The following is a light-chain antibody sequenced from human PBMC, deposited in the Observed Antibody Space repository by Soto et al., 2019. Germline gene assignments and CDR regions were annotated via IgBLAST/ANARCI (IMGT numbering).Light chain of an antibody. J-gene: IGLJ1*01. V-gene: IGLV2-23*03. Sequence: QSALTQPASVSGSPGQSITISCTGTSSDVGTYNLVSWYQQHPGKAPKLMIYEGGKRPSGISNRFSGSRSGNTASLTISGLHGEDEADYYCCSYAGRNTFVFGTGTKVTV. CDR3: CSYAGRNTFV. CDR2: EGG. CDR1: SSDVGTYNL.